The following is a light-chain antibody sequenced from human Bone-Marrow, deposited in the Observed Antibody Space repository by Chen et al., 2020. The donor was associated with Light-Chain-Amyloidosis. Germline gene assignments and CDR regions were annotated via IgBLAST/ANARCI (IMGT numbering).Light chain of an antibody. V-gene: IGKV1-39*01. CDR3: QQSFNIPPT. Sequence: DIQMAQSPSSLSASVGDRVTITCRASQSISTFLNWYQQKPGKGPNLLIYATSRLQSGVPSRFTGSRSGTNFTLTISSLQPEDFATYYCQQSFNIPPTFGGGTKVEI. CDR1: QSISTF. J-gene: IGKJ4*01. CDR2: ATS.